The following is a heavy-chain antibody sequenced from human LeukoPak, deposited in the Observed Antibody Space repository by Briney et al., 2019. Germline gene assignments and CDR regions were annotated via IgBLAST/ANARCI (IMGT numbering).Heavy chain of an antibody. D-gene: IGHD2-21*01. CDR2: IYYSGCT. J-gene: IGHJ4*02. CDR3: ARDRSGICGGDCSYSYFDY. V-gene: IGHV4-59*01. CDR1: GGSISSYY. Sequence: SETLSLTCTVTGGSISSYYWSWIRQPPGKGLEWIGYIYYSGCTNYNPSLKSRVTISVDTSKNQFSLKLSSVTAADTAVYYCARDRSGICGGDCSYSYFDYWGQGTLVTVSS.